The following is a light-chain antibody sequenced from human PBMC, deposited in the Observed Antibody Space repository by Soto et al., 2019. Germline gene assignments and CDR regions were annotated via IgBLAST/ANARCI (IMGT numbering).Light chain of an antibody. CDR2: GAS. V-gene: IGKV3-15*01. J-gene: IGKJ1*01. CDR1: QSVSSN. CDR3: QQYNNWLWT. Sequence: IVMTQSPATLSVSPGERATLSCRASQSVSSNLAWYQQKPGQAPRLLIYGASTRAAGIPARFSGSGAGTEFILTISSLRSEDFAVYYCQQYNNWLWTFGRGTKVDIK.